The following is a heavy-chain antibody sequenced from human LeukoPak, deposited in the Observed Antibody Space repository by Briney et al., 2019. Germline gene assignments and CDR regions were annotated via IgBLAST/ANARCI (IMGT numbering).Heavy chain of an antibody. V-gene: IGHV4-59*11. CDR3: ARDGGSPTTVTTDYYYGMDV. CDR2: IYYSGST. CDR1: GXSISRHY. D-gene: IGHD4-17*01. Sequence: KPSETLSLTCSVSGXSISRHYWSWIRQPPGKGLEWIGYIYYSGSTNYNPSLKSRVTISVDTSKNQFSLKLSSVTAADAAVYYCARDGGSPTTVTTDYYYGMDVWGQGTTVTVSS. J-gene: IGHJ6*02.